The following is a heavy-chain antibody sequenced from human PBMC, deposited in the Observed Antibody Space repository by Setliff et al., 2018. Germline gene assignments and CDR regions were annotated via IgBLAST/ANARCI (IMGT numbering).Heavy chain of an antibody. V-gene: IGHV3-23*01. CDR3: AKDLSSNTAASYFFDL. J-gene: IGHJ4*02. D-gene: IGHD5-18*01. Sequence: GGSLRLSCAASGFSFSDYAMSWVRQAPRKGLEWVSGGSTGKTDYADSVKGRFTMSRDSSTNTLYLQMNSLRGEDTAVYYCAKDLSSNTAASYFFDLGGQGTQVTVAS. CDR2: GSTGKT. CDR1: GFSFSDYA.